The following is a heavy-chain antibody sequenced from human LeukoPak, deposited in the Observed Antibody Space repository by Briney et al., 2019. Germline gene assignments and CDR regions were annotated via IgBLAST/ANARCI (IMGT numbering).Heavy chain of an antibody. D-gene: IGHD1-14*01. CDR1: GYTFTSYN. J-gene: IGHJ5*02. V-gene: IGHV1-8*01. Sequence: GASVKVSCKASGYTFTSYNINWVRQASGQGLEWMGWMNPNSGNTGYAQKFQGRVTMTRNTSRSTAYMELSSLRSEDTAVYYCARERNSWFDPWGQGTLVTVSS. CDR3: ARERNSWFDP. CDR2: MNPNSGNT.